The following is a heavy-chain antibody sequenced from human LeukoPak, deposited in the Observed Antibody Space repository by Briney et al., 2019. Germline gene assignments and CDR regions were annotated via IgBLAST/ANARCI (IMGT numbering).Heavy chain of an antibody. CDR3: ARSKDIRMGSKRGIEMDY. J-gene: IGHJ4*02. D-gene: IGHD5-24*01. Sequence: KPSETLSFTCTVSAGSISSYYWSWLRQPPGKGLKWSGNTYYSGSTNYNPSLKSRVTISVDTSKNQFSLKLSSVTAADTAVYYCARSKDIRMGSKRGIEMDYWGQGTLVTVSS. CDR2: TYYSGST. V-gene: IGHV4-59*01. CDR1: AGSISSYY.